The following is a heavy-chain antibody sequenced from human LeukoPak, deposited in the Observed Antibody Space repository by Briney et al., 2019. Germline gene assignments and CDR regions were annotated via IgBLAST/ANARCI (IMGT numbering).Heavy chain of an antibody. J-gene: IGHJ6*03. CDR1: GGPINGYY. CDR3: ARAGPIYYYHYMDV. CDR2: IYFSGST. V-gene: IGHV4-59*01. D-gene: IGHD2-21*01. Sequence: SETLSLTCIVSGGPINGYYWSWIRQPPGKGLEWIGYIYFSGSTNYNPSLKSRVTMSIDTSKNQMSLKLSSVTAADTAVYYCARAGPIYYYHYMDVLGKGTTVTISS.